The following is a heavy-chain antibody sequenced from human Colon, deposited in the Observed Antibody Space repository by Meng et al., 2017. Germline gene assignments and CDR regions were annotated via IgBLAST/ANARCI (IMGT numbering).Heavy chain of an antibody. Sequence: QGHLLEAGPGLVTPSVSLSLICTVSGGSVSSGSYYGSWIRQPPGKGLEWIGYIYYTGSTNYNPSLKSRVTISVDTSKNQFSLKLSSVTAADTAVYYCARGPLDYWGQGTLVTVSS. V-gene: IGHV4-61*01. CDR3: ARGPLDY. CDR1: GGSVSSGSYY. CDR2: IYYTGST. J-gene: IGHJ4*02.